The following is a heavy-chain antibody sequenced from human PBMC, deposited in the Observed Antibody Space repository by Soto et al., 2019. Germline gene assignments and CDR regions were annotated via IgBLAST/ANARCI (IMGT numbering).Heavy chain of an antibody. CDR2: IIPIFGTA. D-gene: IGHD3-22*01. V-gene: IGHV1-69*06. J-gene: IGHJ6*02. CDR3: ALARYYDTGHGMDV. CDR1: GGTFSSYA. Sequence: SVKVSCKASGGTFSSYAISWVRQAPGQGLEWMGGIIPIFGTANYAQKFQGRVTITADKSTSTAYMELSSLRSEDTAVYYCALARYYDTGHGMDVWGQGPTVTVSS.